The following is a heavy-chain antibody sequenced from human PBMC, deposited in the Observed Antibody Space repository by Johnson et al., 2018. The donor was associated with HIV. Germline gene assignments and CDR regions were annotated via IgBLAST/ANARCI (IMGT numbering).Heavy chain of an antibody. J-gene: IGHJ3*02. CDR3: ARDKGRGAFDI. V-gene: IGHV3-30-3*01. D-gene: IGHD3-10*01. CDR2: ISYGGNKQ. Sequence: QVQLVESGGGVVQPGRSLRLSCAASGFTFSSYAMHWVRQPPGKGLEWVAVISYGGNKQYYADPVKGRVTISRDNAKKSLYLQMNSLRAEDTAVYYCARDKGRGAFDIWGQGTMVTVSS. CDR1: GFTFSSYA.